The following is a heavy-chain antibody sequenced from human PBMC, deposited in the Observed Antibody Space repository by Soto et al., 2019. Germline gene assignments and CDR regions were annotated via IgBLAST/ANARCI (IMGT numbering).Heavy chain of an antibody. J-gene: IGHJ4*02. CDR3: ARPTIAARPSPIDY. Sequence: GGSLRLSCAASGFTFSNYAMHWFRQAPGKGLEWVAVISYDGRYKFYADSVQGRFTISRDDSKNTLDLQVNSLRAEDTAVYYCARPTIAARPSPIDYWGQGTLVTVSS. CDR2: ISYDGRYK. D-gene: IGHD6-6*01. CDR1: GFTFSNYA. V-gene: IGHV3-30*04.